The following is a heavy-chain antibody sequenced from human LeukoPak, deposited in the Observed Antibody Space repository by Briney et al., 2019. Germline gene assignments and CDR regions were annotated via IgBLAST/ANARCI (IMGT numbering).Heavy chain of an antibody. J-gene: IGHJ6*03. Sequence: SVKVSCKASGGTFSSYAISWVRQAPGQGLEWIGGIIPIFGTANYAQKFQGRVTITTDESTSTAYMELSSLRSGDTAVYYCARGYDSSGYYPSRYYYYMDVWGKGTTVTVSS. D-gene: IGHD3-22*01. CDR1: GGTFSSYA. CDR3: ARGYDSSGYYPSRYYYYMDV. CDR2: IIPIFGTA. V-gene: IGHV1-69*05.